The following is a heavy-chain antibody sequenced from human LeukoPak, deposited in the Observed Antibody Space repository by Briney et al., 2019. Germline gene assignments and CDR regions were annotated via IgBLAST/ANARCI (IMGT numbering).Heavy chain of an antibody. J-gene: IGHJ3*02. CDR1: GYTFTSYD. D-gene: IGHD3-3*01. Sequence: ASVKVSCKASGYTFTSYDINWVRQATGQGLEWMGWMNPNSGNTGCAQKFQGRVTITRNTSISTAYMELSSLRSEDTAVYYCATEGIYDFWSGFNAFDIWGQGTMVTVSS. CDR3: ATEGIYDFWSGFNAFDI. CDR2: MNPNSGNT. V-gene: IGHV1-8*03.